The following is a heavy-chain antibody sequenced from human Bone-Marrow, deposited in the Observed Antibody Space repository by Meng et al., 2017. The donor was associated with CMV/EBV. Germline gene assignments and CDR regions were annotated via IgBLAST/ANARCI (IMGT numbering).Heavy chain of an antibody. V-gene: IGHV1-69*05. CDR1: GGTFSSYA. Sequence: SVKVSCKASGGTFSSYAITWVRQAPGQGLEWMGGIIPIFDTADYAQKFQGRVTMTTDTSTSTAYMELRSLRSDDTAVYYCARGDYDSSGHIDYWGQGTLVTASS. D-gene: IGHD3-22*01. J-gene: IGHJ4*02. CDR3: ARGDYDSSGHIDY. CDR2: IIPIFDTA.